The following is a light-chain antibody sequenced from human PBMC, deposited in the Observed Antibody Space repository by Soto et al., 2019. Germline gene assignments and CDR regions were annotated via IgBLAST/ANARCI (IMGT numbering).Light chain of an antibody. CDR2: VEGSGGY. J-gene: IGLJ3*02. V-gene: IGLV4-60*03. Sequence: QPVLTQSSSASASLGSSVKVTCTLSSGHSSYIIAWHQQQPGKAPRYLMKVEGSGGYNKGSGVPDRFSGSSSGADRYLTISNLQSEDEADYYCETWDTNTRVFGGGTQLTVL. CDR1: SGHSSYI. CDR3: ETWDTNTRV.